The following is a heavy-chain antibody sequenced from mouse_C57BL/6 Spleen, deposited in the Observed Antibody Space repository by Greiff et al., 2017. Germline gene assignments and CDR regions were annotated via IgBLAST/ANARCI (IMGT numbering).Heavy chain of an antibody. CDR2: IDPEDGEP. J-gene: IGHJ2*01. Sequence: VQLQQSGAELVKPGASVKLSCTASGFNIKDYYMHWVKQRTEQGLEWIGRIDPEDGEPKYAPKFQGKATITADTSSNTAYLQLRSLTSEDTAVYYCARSGNYYGSSRRYFDYWGQGTTLTVSS. CDR1: GFNIKDYY. CDR3: ARSGNYYGSSRRYFDY. D-gene: IGHD1-1*01. V-gene: IGHV14-2*01.